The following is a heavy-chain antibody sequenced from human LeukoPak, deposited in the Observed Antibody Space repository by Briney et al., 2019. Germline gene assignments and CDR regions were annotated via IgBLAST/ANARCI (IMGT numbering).Heavy chain of an antibody. D-gene: IGHD6-13*01. J-gene: IGHJ4*02. Sequence: GGSLRLSCAASGFTFSNLWMSWVRQAPGKGLKWVANIKQDGSEKYYVDSVKGRFTISRDNAQNSLYLRMNSLRAEDTAIYYCATSTAAAGTDWGQGTLVTVSS. CDR3: ATSTAAAGTD. V-gene: IGHV3-7*03. CDR1: GFTFSNLW. CDR2: IKQDGSEK.